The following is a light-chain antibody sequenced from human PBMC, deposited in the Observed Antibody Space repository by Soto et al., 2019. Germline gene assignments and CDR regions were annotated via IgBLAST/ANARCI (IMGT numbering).Light chain of an antibody. CDR2: EVS. CDR3: SSYAGSNNPPYV. J-gene: IGLJ1*01. CDR1: SSDVGGYNY. Sequence: QSVLTQPPSASGSPGQSVTISCTGTSSDVGGYNYVSWYQQHPGKAPELMIYEVSKRPSGVPDRFSGSKSGNTASLTVSGLHAADEADDYCSSYAGSNNPPYVFGTGTKVTVL. V-gene: IGLV2-8*01.